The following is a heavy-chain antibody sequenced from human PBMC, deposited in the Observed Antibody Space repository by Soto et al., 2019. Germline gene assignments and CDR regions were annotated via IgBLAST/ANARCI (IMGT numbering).Heavy chain of an antibody. CDR1: GFTFSSSV. D-gene: IGHD3-16*01. V-gene: IGHV3-23*01. J-gene: IGHJ2*01. CDR3: AKVAGGLGYFDL. Sequence: EVQLLESGGGLVQPGGSLRLSCAASGFTFSSSVMSWVRQAPGEGLEWVSAISGRDGATYYADSVRGRFTVSRDNSKNTLSLQMNSLRAEDTAVYYCAKVAGGLGYFDLWGRGTLVTVSS. CDR2: ISGRDGAT.